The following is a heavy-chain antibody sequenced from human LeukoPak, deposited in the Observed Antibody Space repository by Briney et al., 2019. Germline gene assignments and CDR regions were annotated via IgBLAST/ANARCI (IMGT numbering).Heavy chain of an antibody. D-gene: IGHD1-1*01. J-gene: IGHJ3*02. CDR3: AKDRWTEVDAFDI. V-gene: IGHV3-23*01. CDR1: GFTFSSYG. Sequence: GGSLRLSFAASGFTFSSYGMSWVRQAPGKGLEWVSAISGSGGSTYYADSVKGRFTISRDNSKNTLYLQMNSLRAEDTAVYYCAKDRWTEVDAFDIWGQGTMVTVSS. CDR2: ISGSGGST.